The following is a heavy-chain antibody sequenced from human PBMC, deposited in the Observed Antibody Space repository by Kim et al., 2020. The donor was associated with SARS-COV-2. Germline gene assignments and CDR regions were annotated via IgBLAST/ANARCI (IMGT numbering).Heavy chain of an antibody. Sequence: GVRTYSADSVKGRFTISRDISKNTLFLQMPSLRAEDTAVYYCAKEALPDYWGQGTLVTVS. J-gene: IGHJ4*02. CDR3: AKEALPDY. V-gene: IGHV3-23*01. CDR2: GVRT.